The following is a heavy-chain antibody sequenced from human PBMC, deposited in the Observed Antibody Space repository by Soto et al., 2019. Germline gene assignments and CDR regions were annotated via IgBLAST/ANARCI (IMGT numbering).Heavy chain of an antibody. V-gene: IGHV2-26*01. CDR3: ALIKDCSRTDCYLASFDP. CDR1: WLSLTNGRLG. J-gene: IGHJ5*02. D-gene: IGHD2-2*01. CDR2: IFSNDDK. Sequence: GPTLVNPTETLTLTCTVSWLSLTNGRLGVSWIRQPPGKALEWLAHIFSNDDKSYSTSLKSRLTISKDISRSQVVLTMTNMDPVESATWYCALIKDCSRTDCYLASFDPLGPGTLVPFSP.